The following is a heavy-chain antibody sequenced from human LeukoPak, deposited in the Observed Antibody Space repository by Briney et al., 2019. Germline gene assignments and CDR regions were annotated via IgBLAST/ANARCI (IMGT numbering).Heavy chain of an antibody. V-gene: IGHV4-30-4*01. CDR1: GGSISSGDYY. CDR2: IYYSGST. CDR3: ARERFGEGYYGMDV. Sequence: SETLSLTCTVSGGSISSGDYYWSWIRQPPGKGLEWIGYIYYSGSTYYNPSLKSRVTISVDTSKNQFSLKLSSVTAADTAVYYCARERFGEGYYGMDVWGQGTTVTVSS. J-gene: IGHJ6*02. D-gene: IGHD3-10*01.